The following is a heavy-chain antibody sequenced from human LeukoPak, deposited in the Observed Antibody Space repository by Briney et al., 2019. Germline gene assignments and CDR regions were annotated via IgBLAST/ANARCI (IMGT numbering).Heavy chain of an antibody. V-gene: IGHV3-74*01. CDR1: GFTFSNYW. D-gene: IGHD3-22*01. Sequence: GGSLRLSCAASGFTFSNYWMHWVRQAPGKGLVWVSRINSDGINTSYADSVKGRFTISRDNAKNTLNLQMNSLIAEDTGVYYCARDLGQYYDTSDNWLDPWGQGTLVTVSS. J-gene: IGHJ5*02. CDR2: INSDGINT. CDR3: ARDLGQYYDTSDNWLDP.